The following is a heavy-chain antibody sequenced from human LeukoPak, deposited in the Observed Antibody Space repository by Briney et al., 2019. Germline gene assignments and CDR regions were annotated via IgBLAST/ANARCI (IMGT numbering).Heavy chain of an antibody. D-gene: IGHD6-19*01. CDR3: ARDQQWLVRSWFDP. CDR2: ISAYNGNT. Sequence: ASVKVSCKASGYTFTSYGISWVRQAPGQGLGWMGWISAYNGNTNYAQKLQGRVTMTTDTSTSTAYMELRSLRSDDTAVYYCARDQQWLVRSWFDPWGRGTLVTVSS. V-gene: IGHV1-18*01. CDR1: GYTFTSYG. J-gene: IGHJ5*02.